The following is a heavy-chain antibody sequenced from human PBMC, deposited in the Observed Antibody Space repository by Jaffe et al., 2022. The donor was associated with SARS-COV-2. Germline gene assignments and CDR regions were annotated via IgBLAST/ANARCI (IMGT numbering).Heavy chain of an antibody. CDR3: AQGGWLDF. V-gene: IGHV3-23*01. CDR2: INHRDDNT. CDR1: GFTFSDYD. D-gene: IGHD6-19*01. J-gene: IGHJ4*02. Sequence: EVQLLESGGGLVQPGGSLRLSCAASGFTFSDYDMSWVRRTPGKGLEWVATINHRDDNTFYADSVKGRFTISRDNSKNTAYLQMHSLRVEDTAVYHCAQGGWLDFWGLGTLVTVPS.